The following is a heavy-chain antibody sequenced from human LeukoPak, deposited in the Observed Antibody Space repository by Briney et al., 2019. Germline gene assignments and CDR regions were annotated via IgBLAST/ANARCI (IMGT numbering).Heavy chain of an antibody. D-gene: IGHD3-16*02. CDR2: VWYDGSNK. V-gene: IGHV3-33*01. CDR1: GFTFSSYG. CDR3: AGYRVSHGMDV. Sequence: GGSLRLSCAASGFTFSSYGMHWVRQAPGKGLEWVAVVWYDGSNKYYADSVKGRFTISRDNSKNTLYLQMNSLRAEDTAVYYCAGYRVSHGMDVWGQGTTVTVSS. J-gene: IGHJ6*02.